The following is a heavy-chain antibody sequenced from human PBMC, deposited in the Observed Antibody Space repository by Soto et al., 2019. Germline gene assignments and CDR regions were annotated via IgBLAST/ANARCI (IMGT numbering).Heavy chain of an antibody. CDR3: ARDRGYSGYDSPRYYYGMDV. D-gene: IGHD5-12*01. CDR2: IWFDGGNK. Sequence: QVQLVESGGGVVQPGRSLRLSCAASGFTFSSHGMHWVRQAPGKGLEWVAVIWFDGGNKYYADSVKGRFTISRDNSKNTLYLQMNSLRAEDTAVYYCARDRGYSGYDSPRYYYGMDVWGQGTTVTVSS. V-gene: IGHV3-33*01. CDR1: GFTFSSHG. J-gene: IGHJ6*02.